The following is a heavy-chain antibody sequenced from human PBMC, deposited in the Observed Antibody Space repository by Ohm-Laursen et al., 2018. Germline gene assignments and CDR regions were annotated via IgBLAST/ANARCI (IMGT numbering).Heavy chain of an antibody. D-gene: IGHD2-2*01. CDR2: IFHNGNA. J-gene: IGHJ5*02. V-gene: IGHV4-59*07. Sequence: SDTLSLTCAVPTSSISTFSWTWIRQPPGRGLEWIAYIFHNGNAVYNPSLKNRVTISVDTSRNQFSLKLSSVTASDTAVYYCARQVPAATRGRFDNWGQGTLVTVSS. CDR1: TSSISTFS. CDR3: ARQVPAATRGRFDN.